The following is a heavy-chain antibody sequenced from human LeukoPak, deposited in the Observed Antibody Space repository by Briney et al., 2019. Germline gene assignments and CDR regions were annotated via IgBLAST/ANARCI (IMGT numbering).Heavy chain of an antibody. CDR1: GFTFSGYF. CDR3: ARSGYSGYDPDY. D-gene: IGHD5-12*01. J-gene: IGHJ4*02. V-gene: IGHV3-11*06. CDR2: ISPGNDYT. Sequence: GGSLRLSCAASGFTFSGYFMNWIRQAPGKGLEWVSYISPGNDYTNYADSVKGRFTISRDNAKNSLYLQMNSLRAEDTAAYFCARSGYSGYDPDYWGQGTLVTVSS.